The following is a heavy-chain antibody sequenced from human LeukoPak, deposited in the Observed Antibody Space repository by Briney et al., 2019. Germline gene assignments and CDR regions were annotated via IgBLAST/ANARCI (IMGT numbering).Heavy chain of an antibody. J-gene: IGHJ4*02. CDR3: ARGSYGQPAFDY. D-gene: IGHD3-16*01. V-gene: IGHV1-18*04. CDR2: ISGDKGDT. Sequence: ASVTAACKTSGYTFTKYGITWVRQAPGQGLEWLGWISGDKGDTNYAQKVQGRVTLTTDRSTRTAYMELRTLTSDDTALYYCARGSYGQPAFDYWGQGTQVTVSS. CDR1: GYTFTKYG.